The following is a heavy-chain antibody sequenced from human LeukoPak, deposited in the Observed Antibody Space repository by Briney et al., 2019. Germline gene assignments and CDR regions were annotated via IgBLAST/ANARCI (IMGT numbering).Heavy chain of an antibody. CDR3: ARDRLSRYSTGRTDY. Sequence: SETLSLTCAVYGGSFSGYYWSWIRQPPGKGLEWIGYIYYSGSTNYNPSLKSRVTISVDTSKNQFSLKLSSVTAADTAVYYCARDRLSRYSTGRTDYWGQGTLVTVSS. J-gene: IGHJ4*02. V-gene: IGHV4-34*01. D-gene: IGHD6-25*01. CDR2: IYYSGST. CDR1: GGSFSGYY.